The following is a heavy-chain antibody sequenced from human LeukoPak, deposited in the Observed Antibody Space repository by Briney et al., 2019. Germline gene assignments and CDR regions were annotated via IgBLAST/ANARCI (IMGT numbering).Heavy chain of an antibody. CDR2: IYYSGST. D-gene: IGHD3-9*01. Sequence: PSQTLSLTCTVSGGSISSGDYYWSWIRQPPGKGLEWIGYIYYSGSTYYNPSLKSRVTISVDTSKNQFSLKLSSVTAADTAVYYCAREGFHYDILTGYYRVRAFDIWAKGQWSPSLQ. V-gene: IGHV4-30-4*01. CDR1: GGSISSGDYY. CDR3: AREGFHYDILTGYYRVRAFDI. J-gene: IGHJ3*02.